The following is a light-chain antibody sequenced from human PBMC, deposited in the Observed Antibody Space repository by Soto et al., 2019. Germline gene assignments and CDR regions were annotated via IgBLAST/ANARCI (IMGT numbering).Light chain of an antibody. CDR2: EVN. Sequence: QAVVTQPPSASGSPGQSVTISCTGTSSDVGTSKYVSWYRQHPGKAPKLLIYEVNKRPSGVPDRFSGSKSGSTASLTVSGLQAEDEADYYCSSSAGTKNMVFGGGTKLTVL. CDR3: SSSAGTKNMV. V-gene: IGLV2-8*01. CDR1: SSDVGTSKY. J-gene: IGLJ2*01.